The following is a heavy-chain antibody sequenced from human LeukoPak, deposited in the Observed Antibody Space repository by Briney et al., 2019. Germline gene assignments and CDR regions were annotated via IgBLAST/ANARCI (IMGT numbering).Heavy chain of an antibody. CDR1: GFTFSDFG. J-gene: IGHJ4*02. V-gene: IGHV3-30*02. CDR3: AKLASYQQVED. Sequence: TGGSLRLSCAASGFTFSDFGMHWVRQAPGQGLEWVTFIPYDGSNKYYADSVKGRFTISRDNSKNTLYLQMNSLRAEDTAVYYCAKLASYQQVEDWGQGTLVTVSS. D-gene: IGHD6-13*01. CDR2: IPYDGSNK.